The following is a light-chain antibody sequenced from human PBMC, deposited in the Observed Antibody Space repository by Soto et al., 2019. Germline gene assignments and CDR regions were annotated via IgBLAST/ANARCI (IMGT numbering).Light chain of an antibody. V-gene: IGLV2-14*01. Sequence: QSVLTQPACVSGYPGQSITISCTGTSSDVGGYNYVSWYQQHPGKAPKLMIYDVSNRPSGVSNRFSGSKSGNTASLTISGLQAEDEADYYCSSYTSSSTLVFGGGTKVTVL. CDR1: SSDVGGYNY. J-gene: IGLJ3*02. CDR2: DVS. CDR3: SSYTSSSTLV.